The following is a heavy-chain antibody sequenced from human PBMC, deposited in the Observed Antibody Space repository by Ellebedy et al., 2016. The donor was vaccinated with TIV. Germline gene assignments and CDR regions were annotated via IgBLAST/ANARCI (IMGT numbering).Heavy chain of an antibody. CDR2: INSDGSST. CDR3: AVKITTIY. Sequence: GESLKISCAASGFTFSSHWMHWVRQVPGKGLVWVSRINSDGSSTSYADSVKGRFTISRDNAKNTLYLQMNSLRAEDTAMYYCAVKITTIYWGQGTLVTVSS. D-gene: IGHD4-11*01. J-gene: IGHJ4*02. V-gene: IGHV3-74*01. CDR1: GFTFSSHW.